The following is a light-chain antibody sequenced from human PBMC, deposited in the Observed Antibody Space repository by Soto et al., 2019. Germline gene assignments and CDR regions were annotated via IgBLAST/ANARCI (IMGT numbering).Light chain of an antibody. J-gene: IGLJ3*02. Sequence: QSVLTQPPSASGTPGQRVTIACSGSSSNIGSTTVKWYQQLPGTAPKLLIYNNNQRPSGVPDRFSGSKSGTSAFLAISGLQSEDEADYYCAAWDDSLNGVVFGGGTKLTVL. CDR3: AAWDDSLNGVV. CDR2: NNN. CDR1: SSNIGSTT. V-gene: IGLV1-44*01.